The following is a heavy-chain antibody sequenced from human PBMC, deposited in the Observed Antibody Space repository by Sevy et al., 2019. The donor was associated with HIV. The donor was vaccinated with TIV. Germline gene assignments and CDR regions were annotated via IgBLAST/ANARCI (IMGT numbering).Heavy chain of an antibody. Sequence: ASVKVSCKASGGTFSSYAISWVRQAPGQGLEWMGGIIPIFGTANYAQKFQGRVTITADESTSTAYMELSSLRSEDTAVYYCARADSPGTLPTGYWGLGTLVTVSS. CDR3: ARADSPGTLPTGY. CDR1: GGTFSSYA. V-gene: IGHV1-69*13. CDR2: IIPIFGTA. D-gene: IGHD2-15*01. J-gene: IGHJ4*02.